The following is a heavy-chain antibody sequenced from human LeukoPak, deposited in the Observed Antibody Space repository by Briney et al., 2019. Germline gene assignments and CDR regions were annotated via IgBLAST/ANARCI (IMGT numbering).Heavy chain of an antibody. CDR2: INPNSGGT. V-gene: IGHV1-2*02. Sequence: ASVKVSCKASGYTVTGYYMHWVRQAPGQGLEWMGWINPNSGGTNYAQKFQGRVTMTRDTSISTAYMELSRLRSDDTAVYYCASLGYCSSTSCPQGYWGQGTLVTVSS. CDR3: ASLGYCSSTSCPQGY. J-gene: IGHJ4*02. CDR1: GYTVTGYY. D-gene: IGHD2-2*01.